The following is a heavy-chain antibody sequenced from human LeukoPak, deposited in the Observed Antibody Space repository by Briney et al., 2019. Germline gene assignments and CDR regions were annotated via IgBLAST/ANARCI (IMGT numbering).Heavy chain of an antibody. Sequence: GGSLRLSCAASGFTFSSYWMHWVRQAPGKGLVWVSRINIDGGSTTYADSVKGRFTISRNNAKNTLYLQMNSLRAEDTAVYYCARDPVLDDYGGNSPYWGQGTLVTVSS. CDR2: INIDGGST. CDR1: GFTFSSYW. J-gene: IGHJ4*02. D-gene: IGHD4-23*01. CDR3: ARDPVLDDYGGNSPY. V-gene: IGHV3-74*01.